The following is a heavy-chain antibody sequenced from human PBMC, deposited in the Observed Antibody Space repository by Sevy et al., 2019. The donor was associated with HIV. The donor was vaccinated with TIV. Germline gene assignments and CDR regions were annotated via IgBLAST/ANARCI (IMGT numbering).Heavy chain of an antibody. CDR1: GGSISGHF. CDR3: ARGAATDYYDTSGFSPSLDQ. D-gene: IGHD3-22*01. V-gene: IGHV4-59*11. CDR2: IYDSGST. J-gene: IGHJ4*02. Sequence: SETLSLTCTVSGGSISGHFWSWIRQPPGKGLEWIAYIYDSGSTNYNASLRGRVTISVDTSKNQFLLGLSSVTAADTAVYYCARGAATDYYDTSGFSPSLDQWGQGILVTVSS.